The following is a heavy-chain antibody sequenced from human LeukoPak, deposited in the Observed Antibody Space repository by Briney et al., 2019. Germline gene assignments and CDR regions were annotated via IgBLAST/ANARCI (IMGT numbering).Heavy chain of an antibody. V-gene: IGHV4-4*02. J-gene: IGHJ4*02. Sequence: PSETLSLTCGVSGGSISSTNWWSLIRQPPGKGLEWIGEVHLDGRTNYNPSLESRLTMSVDLSENHISLKLTSVTAADTAVYYCAREGGFYRPLDYTGQGTLVTASS. D-gene: IGHD3-3*01. CDR2: VHLDGRT. CDR1: GGSISSTNW. CDR3: AREGGFYRPLDY.